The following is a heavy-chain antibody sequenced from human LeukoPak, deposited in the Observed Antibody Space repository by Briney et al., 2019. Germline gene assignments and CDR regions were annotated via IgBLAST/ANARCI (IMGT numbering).Heavy chain of an antibody. CDR1: GGFISSSSYY. Sequence: PSETLSLTCTVSGGFISSSSYYWGWIRQPPGKGLEWIGSIYYSGSTYYNSSLKSRLTISVDTSKNQFSLKLSSVTAADTAVYYCARGGFGGYSYRFRLIGGDDAFDIWGQGTMVTVSS. CDR3: ARGGFGGYSYRFRLIGGDDAFDI. J-gene: IGHJ3*02. CDR2: IYYSGST. V-gene: IGHV4-39*07. D-gene: IGHD5-18*01.